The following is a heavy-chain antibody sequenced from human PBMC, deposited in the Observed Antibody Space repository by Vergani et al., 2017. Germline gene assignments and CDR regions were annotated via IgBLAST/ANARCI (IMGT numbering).Heavy chain of an antibody. CDR1: GYTFTGYY. CDR3: ARDRAEYDP. V-gene: IGHV1-18*04. Sequence: QVQLVQSGAEVKKPGASVKVSCKASGYTFTGYYMHWVRQAPGQGLEWMGWISAYNGNTHSAQKRQGGGTMTTDTYTSTAYMELRSLRSDDTAVYYCARDRAEYDPWGQGTLVTVSS. J-gene: IGHJ5*02. CDR2: ISAYNGNT. D-gene: IGHD2/OR15-2a*01.